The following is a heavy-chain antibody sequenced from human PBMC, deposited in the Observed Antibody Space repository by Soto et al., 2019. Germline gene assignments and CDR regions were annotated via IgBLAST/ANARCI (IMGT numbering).Heavy chain of an antibody. J-gene: IGHJ4*02. CDR2: ISGTGVNT. Sequence: EVQLLESGGGLVQTGGSLRLSCAVSGFTFSNYAMSWVRQAPGKGLEWVSAISGTGVNTYYADSVKGRFTISRDNSKNSLFLQLNSLRVEDTAVYYCAKDRGTYSSGWHDDFDYWGQGTLVTVSS. CDR3: AKDRGTYSSGWHDDFDY. D-gene: IGHD6-19*01. CDR1: GFTFSNYA. V-gene: IGHV3-23*01.